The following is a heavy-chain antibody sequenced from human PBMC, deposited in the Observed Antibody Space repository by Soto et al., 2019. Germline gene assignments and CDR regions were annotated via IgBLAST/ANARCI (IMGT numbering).Heavy chain of an antibody. V-gene: IGHV2-5*02. D-gene: IGHD6-19*01. CDR3: AHIGLDASGWPANFDY. Sequence: QITLKESGPTLVKPTQTLTLTCTFSGFSLSTSEVGVGWIRQPPGKALEWLALIYWDDDKRYSPSLKSRLTITXXTXKXXVVLTMANMDPVDTATYYCAHIGLDASGWPANFDYWGQGTLVTVSS. CDR1: GFSLSTSEVG. J-gene: IGHJ4*02. CDR2: IYWDDDK.